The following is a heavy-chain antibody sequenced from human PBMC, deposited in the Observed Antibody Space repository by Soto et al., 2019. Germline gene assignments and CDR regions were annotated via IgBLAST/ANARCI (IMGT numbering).Heavy chain of an antibody. D-gene: IGHD3-10*01. CDR2: IIPMLSMS. V-gene: IGHV1-69*02. CDR3: ATNYGSGSAAFEY. CDR1: GDTFSRYT. Sequence: XXKKPGSSVRVSCTASGDTFSRYTISWVRQAPGQGLEWMGRIIPMLSMSNHARNFQGRVTIPADRSTSTAYMVLSGLTSGDTAMYFCATNYGSGSAAFEYWGQGTLVTVSS. J-gene: IGHJ4*02.